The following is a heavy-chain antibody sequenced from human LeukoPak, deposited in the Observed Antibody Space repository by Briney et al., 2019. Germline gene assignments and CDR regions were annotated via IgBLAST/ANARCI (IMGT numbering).Heavy chain of an antibody. J-gene: IGHJ4*02. CDR1: GYTFTSYY. CDR2: INTNTGNP. V-gene: IGHV7-4-1*02. Sequence: GASVKVSCKASGYTFTSYYMHWVRQAPGQGLEWMGWINTNTGNPTYAQGFTGRFVFSLDTSVSTAYLQISSLKAEDTAVYYCARVHPLFMITFGGVIDLPFDYWGQGTLVTVSS. CDR3: ARVHPLFMITFGGVIDLPFDY. D-gene: IGHD3-16*02.